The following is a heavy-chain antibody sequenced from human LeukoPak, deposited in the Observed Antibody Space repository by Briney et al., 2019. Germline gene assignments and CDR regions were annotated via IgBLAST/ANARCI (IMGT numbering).Heavy chain of an antibody. V-gene: IGHV4-39*07. J-gene: IGHJ4*02. CDR2: IYYSGST. D-gene: IGHD5-12*01. CDR1: GGSISNSIYY. Sequence: SQTLSLTCTVSGGSISNSIYYWGWIRQPPGKGLEWIGSIYYSGSTYYNSSLKSRVTISVDTSKNQFSLKLSSVTAADTAVYYCARGDGVATRYFDYWGQGTLVTASS. CDR3: ARGDGVATRYFDY.